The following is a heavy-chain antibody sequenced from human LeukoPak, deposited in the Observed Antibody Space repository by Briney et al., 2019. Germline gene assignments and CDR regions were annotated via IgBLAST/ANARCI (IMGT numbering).Heavy chain of an antibody. CDR3: AREPTTKHYIDY. V-gene: IGHV3-9*01. J-gene: IGHJ4*02. CDR2: ISPHSDSI. Sequence: GRSLRLSCGASGFTFDDYAMLWVRQVPGKGLEWVSGISPHSDSIRYADSVMGRFTISRDNARNSLYLQMNSLRPEDTALYYCAREPTTKHYIDYWGQGTLVTVSS. CDR1: GFTFDDYA. D-gene: IGHD4-17*01.